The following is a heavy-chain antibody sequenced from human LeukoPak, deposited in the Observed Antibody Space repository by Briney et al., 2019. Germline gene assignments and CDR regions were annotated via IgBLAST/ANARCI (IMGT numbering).Heavy chain of an antibody. Sequence: GGSLRLSCAASGFTFSSYAMSWVRQAPGQGLEWVSGISGSGGATYYADSVKGRFTMSRDNSKNTLYLQMNSLRADDTAIYYCAKNDGYRYGRNYGMDVWGQGTTVTVSS. J-gene: IGHJ6*02. CDR3: AKNDGYRYGRNYGMDV. D-gene: IGHD5-18*01. CDR1: GFTFSSYA. CDR2: ISGSGGAT. V-gene: IGHV3-23*01.